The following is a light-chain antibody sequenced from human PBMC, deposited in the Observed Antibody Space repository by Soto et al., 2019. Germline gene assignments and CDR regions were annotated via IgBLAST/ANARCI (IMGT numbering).Light chain of an antibody. CDR2: EVN. CDR1: SSDVGGYNY. V-gene: IGLV2-14*01. CDR3: SSYTSSSTLV. J-gene: IGLJ2*01. Sequence: QSLLTQPASVSGSPGQSITISCTGTSSDVGGYNYVSWYQQHPGKAPKLMIYEVNDRPSGVSNRFSGSKSGNTASLTISGLQAEDEADYYCSSYTSSSTLVFGGGTKLTVL.